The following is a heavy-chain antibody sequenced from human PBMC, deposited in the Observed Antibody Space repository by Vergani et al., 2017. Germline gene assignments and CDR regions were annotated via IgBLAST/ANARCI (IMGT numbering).Heavy chain of an antibody. V-gene: IGHV3-33*01. CDR1: GFTFSSYG. Sequence: QVQLVESGGGVVQPGRSLRLSCAASGFTFSSYGMHWVRQAPGKGLEWVAVIWYDGSNKYYADSVKGRFTISRDNSKNTLSLQMNSLRAEDTAVYYCAREERAGSSSWYRVYYYYGMDVWGQGTTVTVSS. J-gene: IGHJ6*02. D-gene: IGHD6-13*01. CDR3: AREERAGSSSWYRVYYYYGMDV. CDR2: IWYDGSNK.